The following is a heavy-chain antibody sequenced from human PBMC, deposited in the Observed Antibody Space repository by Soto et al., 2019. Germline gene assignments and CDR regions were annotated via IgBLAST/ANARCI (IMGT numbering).Heavy chain of an antibody. Sequence: SETLSLTCTVSGGSISSYYWSWIRRPPGKGLEWIGYIYYSGSTNYNPSLKSRVTKSVDTSKNQISLKLSSVTAADTAVYYCARASTVTNIDYWGQGTLVTVSS. J-gene: IGHJ4*02. CDR1: GGSISSYY. D-gene: IGHD4-17*01. CDR2: IYYSGST. V-gene: IGHV4-59*01. CDR3: ARASTVTNIDY.